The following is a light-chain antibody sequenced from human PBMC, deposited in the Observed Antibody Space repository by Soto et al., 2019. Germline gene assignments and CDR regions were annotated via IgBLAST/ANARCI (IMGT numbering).Light chain of an antibody. J-gene: IGLJ1*01. CDR1: SSDVGGYNY. CDR3: SSYTGSTSYV. CDR2: AVT. Sequence: QSVLTQLGYVTGAAGQWSSISCTGTSSDVGGYNYVSWHQQHPSKAPKLIIYAVTHRPSGVSNRFSGSKSDNTATLTISGLQAEDEADYYCSSYTGSTSYVSGPGTKVTVL. V-gene: IGLV2-14*01.